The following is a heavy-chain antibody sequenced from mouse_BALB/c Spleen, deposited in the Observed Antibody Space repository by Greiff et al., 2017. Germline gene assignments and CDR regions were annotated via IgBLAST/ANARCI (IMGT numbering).Heavy chain of an antibody. V-gene: IGHV5-6-4*01. CDR2: ISSGGSYT. CDR1: GFTFSSYT. D-gene: IGHD2-13*01. Sequence: EVKLMESGGGLVKPGGSLKLSCAASGFTFSSYTMSWVRQTPEKRLEWVATISSGGSYTYYPDSVKGRFTISRDNAKNTLYLQMSSLKSEDTAVYYWSRDRGDLDAFDYWGQGTSVTVSS. CDR3: SRDRGDLDAFDY. J-gene: IGHJ4*01.